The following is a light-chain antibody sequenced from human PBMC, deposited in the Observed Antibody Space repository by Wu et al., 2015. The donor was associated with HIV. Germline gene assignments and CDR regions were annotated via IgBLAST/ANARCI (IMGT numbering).Light chain of an antibody. J-gene: IGKJ1*01. CDR3: QQYGTSPRT. CDR2: GAS. CDR1: QSISSN. V-gene: IGKV3-20*01. Sequence: EIVMTQSPATLSVSPGERVALSCRASQSISSNLAWYQQKPGQAPRLLIYGASSRATGIPDRFSGSGSGTDFTLTISRVEPEDFAVYYCQQYGTSPRTFGQGTKVEI.